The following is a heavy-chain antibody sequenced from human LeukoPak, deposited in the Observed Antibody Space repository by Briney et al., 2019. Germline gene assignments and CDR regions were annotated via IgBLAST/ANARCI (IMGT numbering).Heavy chain of an antibody. Sequence: ASVKVSCKASGYTFTSYGISWVRQAPGQGVEWMGWISAYNGNTNYAQKLQGRVTMTTDTSTSTAYMELRSLRSDDTAVYYCARVGGRITIFGVAMGAFDIWGQGTMVTVSS. V-gene: IGHV1-18*01. CDR2: ISAYNGNT. CDR1: GYTFTSYG. CDR3: ARVGGRITIFGVAMGAFDI. J-gene: IGHJ3*02. D-gene: IGHD3-3*01.